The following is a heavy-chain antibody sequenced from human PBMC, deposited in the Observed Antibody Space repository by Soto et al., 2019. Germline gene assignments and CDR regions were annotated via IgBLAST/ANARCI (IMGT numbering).Heavy chain of an antibody. Sequence: QLPLQESGSGLVKPSQTLSLTCAVSGGSISSGGYSWSWIRQPPGKGLEWIGYIYHSGSTYYNPSLKRRVTISIDRSKNQFSLKLSSVTAADTAVYYCARGIVGATDDDAFDIWGQGTMVTVSS. J-gene: IGHJ3*02. CDR2: IYHSGST. CDR1: GGSISSGGYS. CDR3: ARGIVGATDDDAFDI. D-gene: IGHD1-26*01. V-gene: IGHV4-30-2*01.